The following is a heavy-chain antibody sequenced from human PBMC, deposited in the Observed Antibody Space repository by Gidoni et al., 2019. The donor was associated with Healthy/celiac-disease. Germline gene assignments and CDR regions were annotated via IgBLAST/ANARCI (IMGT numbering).Heavy chain of an antibody. D-gene: IGHD3-10*01. J-gene: IGHJ6*02. V-gene: IGHV3-23*01. CDR3: AKVYGSEELGMDV. CDR2: ISGSGGST. CDR1: GFTFSSNA. Sequence: EVQLLESGGGLVQPGGSLRLSCAASGFTFSSNAMGWVRQAPGKGLEWVSAISGSGGSTYYADSVKGRFTISRDNSKNTLYLQMNSLRAEDTAVYYCAKVYGSEELGMDVWGQGTTVTVSS.